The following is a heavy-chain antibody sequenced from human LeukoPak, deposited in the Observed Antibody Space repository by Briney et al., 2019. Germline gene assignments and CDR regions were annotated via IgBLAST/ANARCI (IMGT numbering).Heavy chain of an antibody. CDR3: VLGNVNTLWFGRVFDY. V-gene: IGHV1-18*01. CDR1: GYTFTSYG. D-gene: IGHD3-10*01. J-gene: IGHJ4*02. CDR2: SSAYNGNT. Sequence: ASVKVSCKSSGYTFTSYGISWVRQAPGQGLEWVGWSSAYNGNTNYALKFQGRVTMTRDTSISTAYMELSRLRSDDTAVYYCVLGNVNTLWFGRVFDYWGQGTLVTVSS.